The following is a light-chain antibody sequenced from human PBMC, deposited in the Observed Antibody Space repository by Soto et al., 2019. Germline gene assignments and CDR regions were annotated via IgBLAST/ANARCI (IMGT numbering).Light chain of an antibody. CDR3: CSYAGSIL. CDR2: EVS. J-gene: IGLJ2*01. V-gene: IGLV2-14*01. CDR1: SSDVGGYNY. Sequence: QSVLTQPASVSGSPGQSITISCTGSSSDVGGYNYVSWYQQHPGKAPKLMIYEVSNRPSGISNRFSGSKSGNTASLTLSGLQAEDEADYYCCSYAGSILFGGGTKLTVL.